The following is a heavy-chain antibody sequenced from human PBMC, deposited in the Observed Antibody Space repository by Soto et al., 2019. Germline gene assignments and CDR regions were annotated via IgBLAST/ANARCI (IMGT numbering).Heavy chain of an antibody. V-gene: IGHV1-69*06. CDR1: GGTLTTFT. CDR2: IIPLFGST. Sequence: QVHLVQSGAVIKKPGSSVKVSCQASGGTLTTFTVSWVRQAPGQALEWMGGIIPLFGSTNYAQRFQGRLTITADKSTATAYLDLRSLRSDDTAVYYCASGSASAADSWGQGTLVTVS. D-gene: IGHD6-25*01. CDR3: ASGSASAADS. J-gene: IGHJ5*01.